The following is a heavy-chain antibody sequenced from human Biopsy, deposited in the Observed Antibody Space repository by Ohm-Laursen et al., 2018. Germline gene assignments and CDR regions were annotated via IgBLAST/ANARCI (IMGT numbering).Heavy chain of an antibody. J-gene: IGHJ4*02. V-gene: IGHV4-34*08. CDR1: GKTFSDYQ. D-gene: IGHD2-15*01. Sequence: SDTLSLTCAVFGKTFSDYQWSWIRQPPGKGLEWIGQINQAGTTNYNPSLKSRVSISADASKCESSLRLTSVTAADTAVYLCGNEVHGRDYWGLGAQVTVSS. CDR3: GNEVHGRDY. CDR2: INQAGTT.